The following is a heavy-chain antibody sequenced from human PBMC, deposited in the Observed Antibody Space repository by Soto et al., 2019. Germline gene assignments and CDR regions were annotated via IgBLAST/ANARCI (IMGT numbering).Heavy chain of an antibody. CDR1: GDSVTSVSDY. J-gene: IGHJ6*02. D-gene: IGHD3-10*01. Sequence: PSETLSLTCTVSGDSVTSVSDYWSWIRQPPGKGLEWIGYIYYSGSADYNPSLGSRVTISIDTSKNQFSLKLTSVTAADTAVYYCERGVGLGYYYYHMDLWGQGTTVTVYS. V-gene: IGHV4-61*01. CDR3: ERGVGLGYYYYHMDL. CDR2: IYYSGSA.